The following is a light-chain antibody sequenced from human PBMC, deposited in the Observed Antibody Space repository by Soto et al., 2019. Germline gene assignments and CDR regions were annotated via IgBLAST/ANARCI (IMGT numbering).Light chain of an antibody. CDR1: QSVSST. J-gene: IGKJ4*01. CDR3: QQYSTWPLS. Sequence: EVVMTQSPATLSVSPGERATLSCRASQSVSSTLAWYQQKPGQAPRLRIYGASTRATGIPARFSGSGSGTEFTLTISSLQSEDVAVYYCQQYSTWPLSFGGGTKVEFK. V-gene: IGKV3-15*01. CDR2: GAS.